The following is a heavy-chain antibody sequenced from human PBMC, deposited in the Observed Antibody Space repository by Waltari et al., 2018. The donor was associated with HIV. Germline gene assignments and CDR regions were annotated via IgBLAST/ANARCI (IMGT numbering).Heavy chain of an antibody. Sequence: QVQLEEYGGGVVQPGRSLILSCYASGLVFRTYGMHWVRQAPGKCLEVRTCIRFDGSNKYYVYSVKGRFSNSRENSKNTLYLQIDSLRAEDTAVYYCAKQWKRPYYGMDSWGRGPTVTVSS. J-gene: IGHJ6*02. CDR2: IRFDGSNK. CDR3: AKQWKRPYYGMDS. V-gene: IGHV3-30*02. CDR1: GLVFRTYG. D-gene: IGHD6-19*01.